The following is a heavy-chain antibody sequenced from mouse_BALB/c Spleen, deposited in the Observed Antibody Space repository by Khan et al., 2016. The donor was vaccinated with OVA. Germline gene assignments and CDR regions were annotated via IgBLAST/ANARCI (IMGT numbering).Heavy chain of an antibody. Sequence: EVELVESGGDLVKPGGSLKLSCAASGFTFSSYCMSWVRQTPDKRLEWVATISSGGHYTYFPDRVRGRFTISRDNAKNTLYLQMSSLTSEDTAMYYCARTITTAKGYYDAMDYWGQGTSVTVSS. V-gene: IGHV5-6*01. D-gene: IGHD1-1*01. CDR2: ISSGGHYT. CDR1: GFTFSSYC. CDR3: ARTITTAKGYYDAMDY. J-gene: IGHJ4*01.